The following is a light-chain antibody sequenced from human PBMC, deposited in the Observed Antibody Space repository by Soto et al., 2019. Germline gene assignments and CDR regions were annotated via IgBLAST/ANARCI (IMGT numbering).Light chain of an antibody. CDR3: QQYNNWPRT. CDR1: QSVSSY. CDR2: GAS. Sequence: TQSPSTLSLVSVAIATLSCRASQSVSSYLAWYQQKPGQAPRLLIYGASTRATGIPARFSGSGSGTEFSLTISSLQSEDFAVYYCQQYNNWPRTFGQGTKVDIK. V-gene: IGKV3-15*01. J-gene: IGKJ1*01.